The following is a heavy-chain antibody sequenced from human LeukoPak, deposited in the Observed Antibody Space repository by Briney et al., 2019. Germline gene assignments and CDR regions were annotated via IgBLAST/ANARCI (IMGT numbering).Heavy chain of an antibody. D-gene: IGHD2-2*01. Sequence: SETLSLTCTVSGGSIRSASYYWGWIRQPPGKGLDWIGNIYYTGSTYYNPSLEGRVTMSVDTSKNQFSLRLSSVTAADTAVYHCARRKYGSSNSDYWGRGTLVTLSS. V-gene: IGHV4-39*01. CDR3: ARRKYGSSNSDY. J-gene: IGHJ4*02. CDR2: IYYTGST. CDR1: GGSIRSASYY.